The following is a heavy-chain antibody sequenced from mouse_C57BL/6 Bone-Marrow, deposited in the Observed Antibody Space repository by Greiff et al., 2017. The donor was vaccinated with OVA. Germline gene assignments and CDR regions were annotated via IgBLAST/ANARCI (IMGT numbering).Heavy chain of an antibody. CDR1: GFSLTSYG. Sequence: VKLQESGPGLVQPSQSLSITCTVSGFSLTSYGVHWVRQSPGQGLEWLGVIWSGGSTDYNAAFISRLSISKDNSKSQVFFKMNSLQADDRAIYYCDRDYGSSYGAMDYWGQGTSVTVSS. D-gene: IGHD1-1*01. CDR2: IWSGGST. CDR3: DRDYGSSYGAMDY. V-gene: IGHV2-2*01. J-gene: IGHJ4*01.